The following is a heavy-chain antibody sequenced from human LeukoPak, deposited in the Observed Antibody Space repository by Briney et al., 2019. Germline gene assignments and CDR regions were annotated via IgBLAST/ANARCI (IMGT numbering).Heavy chain of an antibody. CDR1: GGSISSYY. D-gene: IGHD3-9*01. Sequence: SETLSLTCTVSGGSISSYYWSWIRQPPGKGLEWIGYIYYSGSTNYNPSLKSRVTISVDTSKNQFSLKLSSVTAADTAVYYCARDQGYDILTGYQYGMDVWGQGTTVTVSS. J-gene: IGHJ6*02. CDR2: IYYSGST. CDR3: ARDQGYDILTGYQYGMDV. V-gene: IGHV4-59*01.